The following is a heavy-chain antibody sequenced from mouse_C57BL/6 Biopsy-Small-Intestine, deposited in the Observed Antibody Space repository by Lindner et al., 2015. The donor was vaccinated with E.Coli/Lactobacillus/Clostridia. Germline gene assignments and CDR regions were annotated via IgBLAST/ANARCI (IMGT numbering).Heavy chain of an antibody. CDR1: GYTFTGYY. Sequence: SVKVSCKASGYTFTGYYMHWVRQAPGQGLEWMGWINPNSGGTNYAQKFQGRVTMTRDTSISTAYMELSRLRSDDTAVYHCARGRDHYDNSGYVVSWGQGTLVTVSS. V-gene: IGHV1-53*01. D-gene: IGHD1-2*01. CDR3: ARGRDHYDNSGYVVS. CDR2: INPNSGGT. J-gene: IGHJ4*01.